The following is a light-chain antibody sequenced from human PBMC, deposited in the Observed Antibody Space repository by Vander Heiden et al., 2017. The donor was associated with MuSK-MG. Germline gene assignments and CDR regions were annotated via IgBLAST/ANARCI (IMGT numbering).Light chain of an antibody. Sequence: QSVLTQPPSASGTPGPRVTISCSGSSSTIGSNTVNWYQQIPGTAPQLLIYSNNQRPSGVPDRFSGSKSGTSASLASSGLQSEDEADYYCAAWDDSLNGWVFGGGTKLTVL. CDR1: SSTIGSNT. V-gene: IGLV1-44*01. CDR3: AAWDDSLNGWV. J-gene: IGLJ3*02. CDR2: SNN.